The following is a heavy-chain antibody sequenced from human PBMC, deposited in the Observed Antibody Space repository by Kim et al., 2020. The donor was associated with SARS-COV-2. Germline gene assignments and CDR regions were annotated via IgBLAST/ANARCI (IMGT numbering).Heavy chain of an antibody. D-gene: IGHD6-19*01. V-gene: IGHV4-39*01. CDR1: GGSISSSSYY. CDR2: IYYSGST. J-gene: IGHJ4*02. Sequence: SETLSLTCTVSGGSISSSSYYWGWIRQPPGKGLEWIGSIYYSGSTYYNPSLKSRVTISVDTSKNQFSLKLSSVTAADTAVYYCASQQWLGYYFDYWGQGTLVTVSS. CDR3: ASQQWLGYYFDY.